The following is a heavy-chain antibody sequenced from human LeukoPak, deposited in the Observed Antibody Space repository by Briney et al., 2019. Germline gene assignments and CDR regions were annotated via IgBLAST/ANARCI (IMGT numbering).Heavy chain of an antibody. Sequence: ASVKVSCKASGYTFTGYYMHWVRQAPGQGLEWMGWINPNSGGTNYAQKFQGRVTMTRDTSISTAYMVLSRLRSDDTAVYYCARGMEPYYYMDVWGKGTTVTVSS. CDR2: INPNSGGT. V-gene: IGHV1-2*02. J-gene: IGHJ6*03. D-gene: IGHD1-26*01. CDR1: GYTFTGYY. CDR3: ARGMEPYYYMDV.